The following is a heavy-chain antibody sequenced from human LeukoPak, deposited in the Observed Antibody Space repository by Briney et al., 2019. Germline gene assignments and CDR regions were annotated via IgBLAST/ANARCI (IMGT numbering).Heavy chain of an antibody. CDR3: ARDVREVLLWFGEFTWFDP. V-gene: IGHV1-2*02. J-gene: IGHJ5*02. CDR2: INPNSGGT. CDR1: GYTFTGYY. D-gene: IGHD3-10*01. Sequence: GASVKVSCKASGYTFTGYYMHWVRQAPGQGLEWMGWINPNSGGTSYAQNFQGRVTMTRDTSLSTAHMELSRLTSDDTAVYYCARDVREVLLWFGEFTWFDPWGQGTLVTVSS.